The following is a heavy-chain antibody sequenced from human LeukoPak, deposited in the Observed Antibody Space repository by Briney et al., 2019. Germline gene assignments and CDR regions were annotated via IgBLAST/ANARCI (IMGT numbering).Heavy chain of an antibody. CDR2: INPSGGST. CDR1: GYTFTSYY. Sequence: ASVKVSCKASGYTFTSYYMHWVRQAPGQGLEWMGIINPSGGSTSYAQKFQGRVTMTRDMSTSTVYMELSSLRSEDTAVYYCARDQIAEYFDLWGRGTLVTVSS. J-gene: IGHJ2*01. D-gene: IGHD3-3*01. V-gene: IGHV1-46*01. CDR3: ARDQIAEYFDL.